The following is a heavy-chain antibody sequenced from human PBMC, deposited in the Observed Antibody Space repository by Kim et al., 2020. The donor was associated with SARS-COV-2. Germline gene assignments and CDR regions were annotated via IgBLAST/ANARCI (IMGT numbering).Heavy chain of an antibody. D-gene: IGHD3-9*01. CDR1: GFTFSSYA. Sequence: GGSLRLSCAASGFTFSSYAMHWVRQAPGKGLEWVAVISYDGSNKYYADSVKGRFTISSDNSKNTLYLQMNSLRAEDTAVYYCARDPVLRYFDWSMGALDYWGQGTLVTVSS. CDR3: ARDPVLRYFDWSMGALDY. CDR2: ISYDGSNK. V-gene: IGHV3-30*04. J-gene: IGHJ4*02.